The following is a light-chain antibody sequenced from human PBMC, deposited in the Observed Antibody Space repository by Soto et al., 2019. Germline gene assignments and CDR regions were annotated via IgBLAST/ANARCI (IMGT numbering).Light chain of an antibody. J-gene: IGKJ4*01. Sequence: VLTQSPLSHSVTLGQPSSISCKCSQSHLYRIGHTYWTWFHQSPGQPPTRLIYEISYRDSGVTDKFSCSGSGTSFTLRISRVDVEEIGVYYCMEGTHWPLTCGGGTNVE. V-gene: IGKV2-30*01. CDR3: MEGTHWPLT. CDR2: EIS. CDR1: QSHLYRIGHTY.